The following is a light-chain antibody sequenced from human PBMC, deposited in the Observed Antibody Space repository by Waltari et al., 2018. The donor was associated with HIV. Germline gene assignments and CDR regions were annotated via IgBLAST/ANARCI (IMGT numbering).Light chain of an antibody. CDR1: NIGSKS. CDR2: DDN. J-gene: IGLJ2*01. CDR3: QVWDSGSDHPDVV. Sequence: SYVLTQPTSVSVAPGQTARITCGGNNIGSKSVHWYQQKPGQAPVLVVYDDNDRPSGIPERFFGSNSGNTATLTITRVEAGDEADYYCQVWDSGSDHPDVVFGGRTKLTVL. V-gene: IGLV3-21*02.